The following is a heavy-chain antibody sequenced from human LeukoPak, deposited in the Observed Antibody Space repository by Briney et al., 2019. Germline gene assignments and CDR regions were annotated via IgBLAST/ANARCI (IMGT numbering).Heavy chain of an antibody. CDR2: INHSGST. J-gene: IGHJ4*02. Sequence: SETLSLTCAVYGGSFSGYYWSWIRQPPGKGLEWIGEINHSGSTNYNPSLKSRVTISVDTSKNQFSLKLSSVTAADTAVYYCARGPIAVAEPDYRGQGTLVTVSS. V-gene: IGHV4-34*01. CDR3: ARGPIAVAEPDY. CDR1: GGSFSGYY. D-gene: IGHD6-19*01.